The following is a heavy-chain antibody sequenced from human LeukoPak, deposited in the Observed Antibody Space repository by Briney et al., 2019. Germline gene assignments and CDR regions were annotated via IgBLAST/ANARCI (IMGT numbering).Heavy chain of an antibody. D-gene: IGHD3-22*01. V-gene: IGHV3-11*01. CDR3: ARDLYYDSSGYYYY. CDR1: GFTVSDYY. Sequence: GGSLRLSCAASGFTVSDYYMSWIRQAPGKGLEWVSYISSSGSTIYYADSVKGRFTISRDNAKNSLFLQMNSLRAEDTAVYYCARDLYYDSSGYYYYWGQGTLVTVSS. CDR2: ISSSGSTI. J-gene: IGHJ4*02.